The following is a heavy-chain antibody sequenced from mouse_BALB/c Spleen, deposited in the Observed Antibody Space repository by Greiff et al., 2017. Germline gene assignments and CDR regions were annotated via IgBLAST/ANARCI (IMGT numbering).Heavy chain of an antibody. Sequence: VQLKQSGGGLVQPGGSLKLSCAASGFTFSSYGMSWVRQTPDKRLELVATINSNGSSTYYPDSVKGRFTISRDNAKNTLYLQMSSLKSEDTAMYYCARDFDYDVWAMDYWGQGTSVTVSS. CDR2: INSNGSST. D-gene: IGHD2-4*01. CDR3: ARDFDYDVWAMDY. J-gene: IGHJ4*01. V-gene: IGHV5-6-3*01. CDR1: GFTFSSYG.